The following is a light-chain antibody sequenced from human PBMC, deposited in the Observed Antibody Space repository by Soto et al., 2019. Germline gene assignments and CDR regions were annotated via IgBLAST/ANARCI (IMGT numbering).Light chain of an antibody. Sequence: QSVLTQPASVSGSPGQSITISCTGTSSDVGGYNYVSWYRQHPGKAPKLMIYDVSNRPSGVSNRFSGSKSGNTASLTISGLQAEDEADYYCSSYTSSSTAFGTGTKLTVL. CDR3: SSYTSSSTA. CDR2: DVS. J-gene: IGLJ1*01. V-gene: IGLV2-14*01. CDR1: SSDVGGYNY.